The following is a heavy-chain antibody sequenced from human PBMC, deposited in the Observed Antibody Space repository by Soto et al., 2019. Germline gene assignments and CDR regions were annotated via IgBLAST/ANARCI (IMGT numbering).Heavy chain of an antibody. V-gene: IGHV1-69*01. CDR3: ARRMTPFLDF. J-gene: IGHJ4*02. D-gene: IGHD2-15*01. CDR1: GASYSDYA. CDR2: IIPKFSAS. Sequence: QVQLVQSGAEVKKPGSSVRVSCKASGASYSDYAIAWVRQAPGQGLEWMGGIIPKFSASKYAQKFHGSLTITADESTSTAYMELNSLTYEDTAVYYCARRMTPFLDFWGQGTLVTVSS.